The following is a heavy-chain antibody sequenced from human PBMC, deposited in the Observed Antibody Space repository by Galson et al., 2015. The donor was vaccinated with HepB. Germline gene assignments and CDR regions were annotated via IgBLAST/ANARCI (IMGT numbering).Heavy chain of an antibody. CDR2: FDPEDGET. J-gene: IGHJ4*02. CDR3: ARDGGGRITMIVVVIEYYFDY. CDR1: GYTLTELS. D-gene: IGHD3-22*01. Sequence: SVKVSCKVSGYTLTELSMHWVRQAPGKGLEWMGGFDPEDGETIYAQKFQGRVTMTEDTSTDTAYMELNSLRAEDTAVYYCARDGGGRITMIVVVIEYYFDYWGQGTLVTVSS. V-gene: IGHV1-24*01.